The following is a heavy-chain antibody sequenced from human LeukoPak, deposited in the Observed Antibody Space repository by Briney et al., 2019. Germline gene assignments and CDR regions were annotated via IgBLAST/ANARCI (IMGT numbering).Heavy chain of an antibody. Sequence: SETLSLTCSVPGVSISSYYWSWIRQPPGKGLEWIGYIYYSGSTNYNPSLKSRVTISVDTSRNQFSLKLNSVTAADTAVYYCARDLTGSGWYDYWGQGTLVTVSS. CDR1: GVSISSYY. CDR2: IYYSGST. J-gene: IGHJ4*02. V-gene: IGHV4-59*01. CDR3: ARDLTGSGWYDY. D-gene: IGHD6-19*01.